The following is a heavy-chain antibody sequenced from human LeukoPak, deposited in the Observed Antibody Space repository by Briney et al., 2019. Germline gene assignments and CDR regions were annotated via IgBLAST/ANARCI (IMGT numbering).Heavy chain of an antibody. CDR1: GFTFSNYA. D-gene: IGHD3-16*01. CDR3: ARGGGLDV. CDR2: INHNGNVN. V-gene: IGHV3-7*03. J-gene: IGHJ6*02. Sequence: GGSLRLSCAASGFTFSNYAMHWVRQAPGKGLEWVASINHNGNVNYYVDSVKGRFTISRDNAKNSLYLQMSNLRAEDTAVYFCARGGGLDVWGQGATVTVSS.